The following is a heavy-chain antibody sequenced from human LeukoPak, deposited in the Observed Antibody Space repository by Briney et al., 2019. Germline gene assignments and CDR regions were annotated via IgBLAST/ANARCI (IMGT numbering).Heavy chain of an antibody. J-gene: IGHJ6*03. Sequence: GESLKISCKGSGYSLTSYWIGWVRQMPGKGLEWMGIIYPGDSDTRYSPSFQGQVTISADKSISTAYLQWSSLKASDTAMYYCARRDRHYYYYMDVWGKGTTVTVSS. CDR2: IYPGDSDT. CDR1: GYSLTSYW. CDR3: ARRDRHYYYYMDV. V-gene: IGHV5-51*01.